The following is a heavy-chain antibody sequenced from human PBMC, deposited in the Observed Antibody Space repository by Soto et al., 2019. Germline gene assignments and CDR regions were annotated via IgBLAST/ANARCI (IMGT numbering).Heavy chain of an antibody. Sequence: SGPTLVNPTQTLTLTCTFSGFSLSTSGVGVGWIRQPPGKALEWLALIYWDDDKRYSPSLKSRLTITKDTSKNQVVLTMTNMDPVDTATYYCARPAEDCSSTSCMDFDYWGQGTLVTVSS. CDR1: GFSLSTSGVG. V-gene: IGHV2-5*02. D-gene: IGHD2-2*01. J-gene: IGHJ4*02. CDR2: IYWDDDK. CDR3: ARPAEDCSSTSCMDFDY.